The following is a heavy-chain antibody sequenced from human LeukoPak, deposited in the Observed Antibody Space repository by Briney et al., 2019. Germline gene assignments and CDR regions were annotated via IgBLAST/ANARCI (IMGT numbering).Heavy chain of an antibody. V-gene: IGHV4-38-2*02. J-gene: IGHJ4*02. CDR3: ATAVIQDSSGWQFDY. CDR2: IYHSGST. D-gene: IGHD6-19*01. Sequence: SETLSLTGTVSGYSVSSGYYWGWIRQPPGKGLEWIGSIYHSGSTYYNPSLKSRVTISVDTSKNQFSLKLSSVTAADTAVYYCATAVIQDSSGWQFDYWGQGTLVTVSS. CDR1: GYSVSSGYY.